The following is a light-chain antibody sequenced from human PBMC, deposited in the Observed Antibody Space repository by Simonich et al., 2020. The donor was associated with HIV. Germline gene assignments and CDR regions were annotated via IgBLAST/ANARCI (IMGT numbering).Light chain of an antibody. V-gene: IGKV2-28*01. J-gene: IGKJ1*01. CDR3: MQALQTPRT. CDR1: QSLLHSNGYNY. CDR2: LGS. Sequence: DIVMTQSPLSLPVTPGEPASISCRSCQSLLHSNGYNYLDWYLQKPGQSPHLLIYLGSNRASGVPDRFSGSGSGTDFTLKISRVEAEDVGVYYCMQALQTPRTFGQGTKVEIK.